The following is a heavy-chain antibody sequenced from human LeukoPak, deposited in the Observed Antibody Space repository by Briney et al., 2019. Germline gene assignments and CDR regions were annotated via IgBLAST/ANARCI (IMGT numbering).Heavy chain of an antibody. D-gene: IGHD3-10*01. CDR2: IYYSGST. Sequence: SETLSLTCTVSGGSISSYYWGWIRQPPGKGLEWIGYIYYSGSTNYNPSLKSRVTISVDTSKNQFSLKLSSVTAADTAVYYCASGFGELPSFDYWGQGTLVTVSS. J-gene: IGHJ4*02. V-gene: IGHV4-59*01. CDR1: GGSISSYY. CDR3: ASGFGELPSFDY.